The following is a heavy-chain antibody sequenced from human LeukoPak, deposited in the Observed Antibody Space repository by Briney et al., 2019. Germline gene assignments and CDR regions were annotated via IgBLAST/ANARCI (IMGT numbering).Heavy chain of an antibody. Sequence: SETLSLTCTVSGGSISSYYWSWIRQPPGKGLEWIGYIYSSGSTNYNPSLKSRVTISVDTSKNQFSLKLSSVTAADTAVYYCARGHSSASDLDYWGQGTLVTVSS. CDR1: GGSISSYY. D-gene: IGHD6-6*01. V-gene: IGHV4-59*01. J-gene: IGHJ4*02. CDR2: IYSSGST. CDR3: ARGHSSASDLDY.